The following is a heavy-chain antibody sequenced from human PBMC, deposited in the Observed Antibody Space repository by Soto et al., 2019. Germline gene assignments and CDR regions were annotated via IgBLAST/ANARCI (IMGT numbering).Heavy chain of an antibody. V-gene: IGHV4-34*01. J-gene: IGHJ5*02. CDR1: GGSFSGYY. CDR2: INHSGST. CDR3: ARGRPYYDILTGYYLSAQLDWFDP. D-gene: IGHD3-9*01. Sequence: ASETLSLTCAVYGGSFSGYYWSWIRQPPGKGLEWIGEINHSGSTNYNPSLKSRVTISVDTSKNQFSLKLSSVTAADTAVYYCARGRPYYDILTGYYLSAQLDWFDPWGQGTLVTVSS.